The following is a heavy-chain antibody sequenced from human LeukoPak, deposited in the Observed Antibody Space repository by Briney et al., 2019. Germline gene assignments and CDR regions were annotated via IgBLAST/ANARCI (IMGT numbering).Heavy chain of an antibody. D-gene: IGHD5-24*01. J-gene: IGHJ3*02. CDR2: ISGSGGST. CDR1: GFTFSSYG. Sequence: GGSLRLSCAASGFTFSSYGMSWVRQAPGKGLEWVSAISGSGGSTYYADSVKGRFTISRDNSKNTLYLQMNSLRAEDTAVYYCARTVRDGYLPTAFDIWGQGTMVTVSS. CDR3: ARTVRDGYLPTAFDI. V-gene: IGHV3-23*01.